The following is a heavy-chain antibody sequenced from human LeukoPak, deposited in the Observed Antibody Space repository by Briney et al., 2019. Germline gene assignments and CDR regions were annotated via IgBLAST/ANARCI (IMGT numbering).Heavy chain of an antibody. CDR1: GGSVTTAGYS. Sequence: SETLSLTCAVTGGSVTTAGYSWSWIRQPPGKGLEYIGYIYQSGNTHYSPSLKGRVTISLDRSLNQFSLNLTSVTAADTAVYYCARDYSGRPPFTYYNWFDPWGQGTLVTVSS. D-gene: IGHD1-26*01. J-gene: IGHJ5*02. V-gene: IGHV4-30-2*01. CDR2: IYQSGNT. CDR3: ARDYSGRPPFTYYNWFDP.